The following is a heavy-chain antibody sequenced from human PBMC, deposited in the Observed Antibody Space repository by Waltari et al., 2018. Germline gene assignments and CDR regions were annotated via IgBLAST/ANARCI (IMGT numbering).Heavy chain of an antibody. Sequence: EVQLVESGGGLVQPGGSLRLSCAASGFTSSRSDLHWVRPTKGKGLELVSNIETTGETYYLGSVKGRFTISRENARNSLYLQMNSLRPGDTAVYYCARDYKGSIDYWGQGTLVTVSS. CDR2: IETTGET. CDR1: GFTSSRSD. V-gene: IGHV3-13*01. D-gene: IGHD3-10*01. CDR3: ARDYKGSIDY. J-gene: IGHJ4*02.